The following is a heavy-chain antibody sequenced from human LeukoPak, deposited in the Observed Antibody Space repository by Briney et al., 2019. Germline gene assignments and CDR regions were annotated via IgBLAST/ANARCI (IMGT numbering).Heavy chain of an antibody. CDR1: GYTLTELS. CDR2: FDPEDGET. CDR3: ASVYSQKLPFDY. Sequence: GASVKVSCKVSGYTLTELSMHWVRQAPGKGLEWMGGFDPEDGETVYAQKFQGRVTMTEDTSTDTAYMELSSLRSEDTAVYYCASVYSQKLPFDYWGQGTLVTVSS. J-gene: IGHJ4*02. D-gene: IGHD5-18*01. V-gene: IGHV1-24*01.